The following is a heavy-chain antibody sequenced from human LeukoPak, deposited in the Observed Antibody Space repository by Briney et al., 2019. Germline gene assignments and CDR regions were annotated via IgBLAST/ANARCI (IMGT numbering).Heavy chain of an antibody. J-gene: IGHJ4*02. CDR1: GFTFNIYA. D-gene: IGHD3-16*01. V-gene: IGHV3-23*01. Sequence: GGSLRLSCATSGFTFNIYAMNWVRQAPGKGLEWVSIIGGNGINTYYADSVKGRFAISRDDSKNTLYLRMNSLRVDDTAIYYCARGVSDWGQGTLVTVAS. CDR3: ARGVSD. CDR2: IGGNGINT.